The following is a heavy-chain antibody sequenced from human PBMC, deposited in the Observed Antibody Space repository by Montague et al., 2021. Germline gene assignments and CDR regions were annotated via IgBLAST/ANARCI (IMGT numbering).Heavy chain of an antibody. CDR2: TFNTGSS. V-gene: IGHV4-39*01. CDR1: GGSISSNSYW. D-gene: IGHD2-15*01. CDR3: ARSLYCIGGSCYSGFDS. Sequence: SETLSLTCTVSGGSISSNSYWWAWIPPPPGKGLEYVGTTFNTGSSYYTPSLKIRVTISVDTSKNQFSLRLSAVTAADTAVYYCARSLYCIGGSCYSGFDSWGQGTLVTVSS. J-gene: IGHJ5*01.